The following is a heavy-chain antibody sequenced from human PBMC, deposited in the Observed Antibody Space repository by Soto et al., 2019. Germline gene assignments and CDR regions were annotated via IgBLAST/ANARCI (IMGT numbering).Heavy chain of an antibody. Sequence: QVQLQESGPGLVKPSQTLSLTCTVSGGSISSGDYYWSWIRQPPGKGLEWIGYIYYSGSTYYNPSLKRRVTKSVDTSKNQFSLKLSSVTAADTAVYYCARSGRYSSGWYVYWGQGTLVTVSS. D-gene: IGHD6-19*01. CDR2: IYYSGST. V-gene: IGHV4-30-4*01. CDR3: ARSGRYSSGWYVY. J-gene: IGHJ4*02. CDR1: GGSISSGDYY.